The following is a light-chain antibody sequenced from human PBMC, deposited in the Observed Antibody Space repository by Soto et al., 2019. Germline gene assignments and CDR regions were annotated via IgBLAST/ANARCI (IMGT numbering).Light chain of an antibody. CDR2: LAS. J-gene: IGKJ1*01. CDR3: MQALQTPWT. V-gene: IGKV2-28*01. CDR1: QSFLHSNGYNY. Sequence: IVMTQSTLSLSVTPGEPASISCRSSQSFLHSNGYNYLDWYVQKPGQSPQLLINLASNRASGVPDNFSGSGTGTDFTLNIRRVEAEDVVIYYCMQALQTPWTFGEGTKVDI.